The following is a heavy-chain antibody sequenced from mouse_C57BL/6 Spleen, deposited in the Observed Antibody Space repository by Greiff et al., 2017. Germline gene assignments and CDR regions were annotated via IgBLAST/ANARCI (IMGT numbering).Heavy chain of an antibody. V-gene: IGHV1-52*01. Sequence: VQLQQPGAELVRPGSSVKLSCKASGYTFTSYWMHWVKQRPIQGLEWIGNIDPSDSETPYNQKFKDKATLTVDKSSSTAYMQLSSLTSEDSAVYYCARVLWSSYFDVWGTGTTVTVSS. CDR1: GYTFTSYW. D-gene: IGHD1-1*02. CDR3: ARVLWSSYFDV. CDR2: IDPSDSET. J-gene: IGHJ1*03.